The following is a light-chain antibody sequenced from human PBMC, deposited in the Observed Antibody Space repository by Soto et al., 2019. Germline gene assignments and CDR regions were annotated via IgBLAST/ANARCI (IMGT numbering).Light chain of an antibody. Sequence: QSVLTQSPSASASLGASVKLTCTLSSGHSSYAIACHQQQPEKGPRYLMKLNSDGSHSKGDGIPDRFSGSSSGAERYLTISSLQSEDESDYYCRTWGTGIQVFGGGTKVTVL. CDR1: SGHSSYA. V-gene: IGLV4-69*01. CDR3: RTWGTGIQV. CDR2: LNSDGSH. J-gene: IGLJ3*02.